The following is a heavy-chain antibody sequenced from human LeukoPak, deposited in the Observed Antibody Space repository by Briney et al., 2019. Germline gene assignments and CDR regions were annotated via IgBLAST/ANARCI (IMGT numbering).Heavy chain of an antibody. J-gene: IGHJ4*02. D-gene: IGHD4-17*01. Sequence: SETLSLTCTVSGGSISSYYWSWIRQPPGKGLEWIGYIYYSGSTNYNPSLKSRVTISVDTSKNQFSLRLSSVSAADTAVYYCARVMHNGDYFFSDYWGQGTLVTVSS. CDR1: GGSISSYY. V-gene: IGHV4-59*01. CDR3: ARVMHNGDYFFSDY. CDR2: IYYSGST.